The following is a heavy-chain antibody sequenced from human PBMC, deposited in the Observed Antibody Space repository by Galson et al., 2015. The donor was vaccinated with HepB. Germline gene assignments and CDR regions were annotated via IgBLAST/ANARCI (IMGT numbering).Heavy chain of an antibody. CDR2: VSFDGSNK. CDR3: ARGLRGYTYGTKNWFDP. D-gene: IGHD5-18*01. Sequence: SLRLSCAASGYTFKYFGIHWVRQAPGRGLEWVAGVSFDGSNKYYADSVKGRFTISRDNSKNTLYLQMNSLRSDDTAVYYCARGLRGYTYGTKNWFDPWGQGTLVIVSS. CDR1: GYTFKYFG. V-gene: IGHV3-30*03. J-gene: IGHJ5*02.